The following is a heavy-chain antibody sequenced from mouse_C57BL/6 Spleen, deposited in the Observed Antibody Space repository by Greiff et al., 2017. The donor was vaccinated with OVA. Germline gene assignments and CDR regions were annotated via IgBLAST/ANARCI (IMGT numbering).Heavy chain of an antibody. CDR2: INPNNGGT. J-gene: IGHJ1*03. CDR1: GYTFTDYN. D-gene: IGHD1-1*01. CDR3: ARGTTVVATDWDFDV. Sequence: VHVKQSGPELVKPGASVKLSCTASGYTFTDYNMDWVKQSHGQSLEWIGDINPNNGGTNYNEKFKGKATLTVDKSSSTAYVELRSLTSEDTAVYWCARGTTVVATDWDFDVWGTGTTVTGSA. V-gene: IGHV1-18*01.